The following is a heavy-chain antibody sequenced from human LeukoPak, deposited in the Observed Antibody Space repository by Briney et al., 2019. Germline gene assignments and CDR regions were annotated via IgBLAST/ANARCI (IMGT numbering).Heavy chain of an antibody. D-gene: IGHD3-16*01. CDR3: ARDRVFVDFDY. Sequence: ASVKVSCKASGYTFTGYYIHWVRQAPGQGLEWVGWINPNSSDTKYTQNFQGRVTMTRDTSISTAYMELSRLKSDDTAMYYCARDRVFVDFDYWGQGTLVTVSS. CDR1: GYTFTGYY. CDR2: INPNSSDT. V-gene: IGHV1-2*02. J-gene: IGHJ4*02.